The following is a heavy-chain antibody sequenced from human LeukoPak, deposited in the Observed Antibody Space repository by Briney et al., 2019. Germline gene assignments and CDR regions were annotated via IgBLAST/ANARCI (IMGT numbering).Heavy chain of an antibody. J-gene: IGHJ4*02. V-gene: IGHV4-31*03. CDR2: IYYSGST. CDR1: GGSISSGAYY. CDR3: ARDDRALGSGWYGVY. D-gene: IGHD6-19*01. Sequence: KASETLSLTCTVSGGSISSGAYYWTWIRQHPGKGPEWIGCIYYSGSTYYNPSLKSRVTISVDTSKNQFSLKLNSVTAADTAVYYCARDDRALGSGWYGVYWGQGTLVTVSS.